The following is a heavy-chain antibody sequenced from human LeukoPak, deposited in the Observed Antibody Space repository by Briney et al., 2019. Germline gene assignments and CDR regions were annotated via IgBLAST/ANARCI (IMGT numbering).Heavy chain of an antibody. CDR1: GGSFSGYY. Sequence: SETLSLTCAVYGGSFSGYYWSWIRQPPGKGLEWIGEINHSGSTNYNPSLKSRVTISVDTSKKQFSLKLSSVTAADTAVYYCARELSNWGNCYFDLWGRGTLVTVSS. CDR3: ARELSNWGNCYFDL. D-gene: IGHD7-27*01. J-gene: IGHJ2*01. V-gene: IGHV4-34*01. CDR2: INHSGST.